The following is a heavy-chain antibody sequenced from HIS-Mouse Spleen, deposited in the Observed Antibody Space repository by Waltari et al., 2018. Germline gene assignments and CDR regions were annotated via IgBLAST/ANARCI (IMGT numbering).Heavy chain of an antibody. V-gene: IGHV4-34*01. CDR2: INHSGST. CDR1: GGSFSGYY. J-gene: IGHJ4*02. CDR3: ARGREYSSSWFDY. D-gene: IGHD6-13*01. Sequence: QVQLQQWGAGLLKPSETLSLTCAVYGGSFSGYYWSWIRQPPGKGLEWIGEINHSGSTNYNPSLKSRVTISVDTSKNQFSLKLSSVTAADTAVYYCARGREYSSSWFDYWGQGTLVTVSS.